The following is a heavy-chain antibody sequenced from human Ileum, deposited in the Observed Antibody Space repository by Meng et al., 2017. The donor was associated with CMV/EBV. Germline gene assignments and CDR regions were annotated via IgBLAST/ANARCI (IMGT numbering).Heavy chain of an antibody. D-gene: IGHD3-3*01. V-gene: IGHV4-39*07. Sequence: GSLRLSCTVSGGSISSSSYYWGWIRQPPGKGLEWIGSIYYSGSTYYNPSLKSRVTISVDTSKNQFSLKLSSVTAADTAVYYCARVLRFLEWLLDYWGQGTLVTVSS. J-gene: IGHJ4*02. CDR2: IYYSGST. CDR3: ARVLRFLEWLLDY. CDR1: GGSISSSSYY.